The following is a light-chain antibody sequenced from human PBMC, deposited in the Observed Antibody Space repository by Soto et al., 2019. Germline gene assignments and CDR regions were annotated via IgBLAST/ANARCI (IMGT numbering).Light chain of an antibody. Sequence: EIVLTQSPATLSLSPGERATLSCRASQSVSSFLAWYQQKPGQAPRLLIYDVSNRATGIPARFSGSGSGTVFTLTISSLEPEDFAVYYCQQRSNWPLTFGQGTRLDTK. J-gene: IGKJ5*01. V-gene: IGKV3-11*01. CDR2: DVS. CDR3: QQRSNWPLT. CDR1: QSVSSF.